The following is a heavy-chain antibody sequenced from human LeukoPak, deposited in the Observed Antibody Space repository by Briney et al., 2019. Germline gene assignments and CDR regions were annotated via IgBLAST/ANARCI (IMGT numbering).Heavy chain of an antibody. D-gene: IGHD2/OR15-2a*01. V-gene: IGHV4-59*08. CDR3: AGHHPRNTVDF. CDR1: GGSFSGYY. CDR2: ISDIGSI. J-gene: IGHJ4*02. Sequence: PSETLSLTCAVYGGSFSGYYWSWIRQPPGKGLEWIAYISDIGSIDYNPSLKSRVTISLDTSKNQFSLKLSSVTAADTAVYYCAGHHPRNTVDFWGQGTLVTVSS.